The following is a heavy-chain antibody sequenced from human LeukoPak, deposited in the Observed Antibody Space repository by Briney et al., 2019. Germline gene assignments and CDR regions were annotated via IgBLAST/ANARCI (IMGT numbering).Heavy chain of an antibody. CDR1: EFTFSSYA. V-gene: IGHV3-30*04. CDR2: ISYDGSNK. J-gene: IGHJ6*02. CDR3: ARELEVPHIVVVPAANLYYYGMDV. Sequence: GGSLRLSCAAAEFTFSSYAMHWVRQAPGKGLEWVAVISYDGSNKYYADSVKGRFTISRDNSKNTLYLQMNSLRAEDTAVYYCARELEVPHIVVVPAANLYYYGMDVWGQGTTVTVSS. D-gene: IGHD2-2*01.